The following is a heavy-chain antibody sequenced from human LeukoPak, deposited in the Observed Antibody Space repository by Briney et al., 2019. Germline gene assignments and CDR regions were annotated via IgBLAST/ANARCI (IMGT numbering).Heavy chain of an antibody. J-gene: IGHJ5*02. Sequence: GGSLRLSCATSGFTFSNYRMSWLRQAPGKGLVWVSRIKDDGSSATYAESVKGRLTISRDNARNTLYLQMNSLRVDDTAVYYCAKSDWFDPWGRGILVTVSS. CDR2: IKDDGSSA. V-gene: IGHV3-74*01. CDR1: GFTFSNYR. CDR3: AKSDWFDP.